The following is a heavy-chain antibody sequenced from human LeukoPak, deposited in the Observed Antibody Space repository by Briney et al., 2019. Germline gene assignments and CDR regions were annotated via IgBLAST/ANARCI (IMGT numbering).Heavy chain of an antibody. CDR3: ARAESGYSYGYIYYYGMDV. J-gene: IGHJ6*02. Sequence: GGSLRLSCAASRFTVSSNYMSWVRQAPGKGLEWVSVIYSGGSTYYADSVKGRFTISRDNSKNTLYLQMNSLRAEDTAVYYCARAESGYSYGYIYYYGMDVWGQGTTVTVSS. CDR1: RFTVSSNY. D-gene: IGHD5-18*01. V-gene: IGHV3-53*01. CDR2: IYSGGST.